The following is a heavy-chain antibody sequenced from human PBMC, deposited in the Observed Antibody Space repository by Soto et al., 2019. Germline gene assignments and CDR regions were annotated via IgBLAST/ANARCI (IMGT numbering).Heavy chain of an antibody. D-gene: IGHD6-13*01. CDR3: ARGVSPGSSSLYLDAFDI. Sequence: EVQLEESGGGLVQPGGSLRLSCAASGFTLSMYWMTWVRQAPGRGLEWVANIKQDGSKKSYLDSVRGRFTISRENVRKLLYLQMDSLRAEDPALYYCARGVSPGSSSLYLDAFDIWGQGTMVIVSS. J-gene: IGHJ3*02. CDR2: IKQDGSKK. CDR1: GFTLSMYW. V-gene: IGHV3-7*05.